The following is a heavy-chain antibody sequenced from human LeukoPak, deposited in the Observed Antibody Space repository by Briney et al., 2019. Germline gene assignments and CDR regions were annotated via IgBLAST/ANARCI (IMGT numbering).Heavy chain of an antibody. CDR1: GASISSYY. J-gene: IGHJ4*02. V-gene: IGHV4-59*01. Sequence: SETLSLTCTVSGASISSYYWSWIRQPPGKGLEWIAYISYSGSTNYNPSLKSRVTISVDTSKSQLSLKVRSVTAADTAVYYCARDGGSRSSPLDSDYWGQGTLVTVSS. CDR2: ISYSGST. CDR3: ARDGGSRSSPLDSDY. D-gene: IGHD3-10*01.